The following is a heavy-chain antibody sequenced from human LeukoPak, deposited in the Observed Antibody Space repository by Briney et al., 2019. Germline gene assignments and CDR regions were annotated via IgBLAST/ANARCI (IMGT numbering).Heavy chain of an antibody. CDR3: ARRPPNYYGSSGYSVFDY. CDR1: GYRFTTYW. D-gene: IGHD3-22*01. V-gene: IGHV5-51*01. J-gene: IGHJ4*02. Sequence: GESLKISCKGSGYRFTTYWIAWVRQMPGKGLERMGIIHPGDSDTRYSPSFQGQVTISADKSTSTAYLQWSSLKASDTAIYYCARRPPNYYGSSGYSVFDYWGQGILVTVSS. CDR2: IHPGDSDT.